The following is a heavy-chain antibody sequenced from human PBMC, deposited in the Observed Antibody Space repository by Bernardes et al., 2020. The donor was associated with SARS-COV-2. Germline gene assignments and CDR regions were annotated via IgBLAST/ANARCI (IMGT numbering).Heavy chain of an antibody. V-gene: IGHV4-59*01. J-gene: IGHJ4*02. CDR3: ARSGSGWDFGN. D-gene: IGHD6-19*01. Sequence: SETLSLTCSVSGGSIRSYYWSWIRQPPGQGLEWIGYIYYSGSTSSNPSLKSRVTISVDTSENRFSLRLSSVTAADTAVYYCARSGSGWDFGNWGQGTLVTVSS. CDR2: IYYSGST. CDR1: GGSIRSYY.